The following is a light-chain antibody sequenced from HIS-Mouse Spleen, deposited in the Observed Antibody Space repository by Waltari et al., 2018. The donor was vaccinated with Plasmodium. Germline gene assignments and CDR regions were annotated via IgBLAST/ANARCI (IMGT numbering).Light chain of an antibody. CDR3: YSTDSSGNHRV. V-gene: IGLV3-10*01. CDR1: ALPKKY. J-gene: IGLJ3*02. Sequence: SYEPTQPPSVSASTGQTARITCSGDALPKKYAYWYQQTSGQAPVLVIYEDSKRPPGIPERFSGSSSGTMATLTISGAQVEDEADYYCYSTDSSGNHRVFGGGTKLTVL. CDR2: EDS.